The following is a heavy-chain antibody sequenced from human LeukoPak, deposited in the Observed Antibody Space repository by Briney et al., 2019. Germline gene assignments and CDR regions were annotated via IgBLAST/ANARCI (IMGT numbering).Heavy chain of an antibody. CDR3: ATDRAEQQGVQLYYYFGMDV. V-gene: IGHV1-69*04. J-gene: IGHJ6*02. CDR2: IIPIRNTV. Sequence: GASVRVSCKASGGTLTSHGISWVRQAPGQGLEWMGRIIPIRNTVNYAQKFQGRLTITAETSTSTAHMDLSSLRSEDTAVYYCATDRAEQQGVQLYYYFGMDVWGQGTTVTVSS. CDR1: GGTLTSHG. D-gene: IGHD6-13*01.